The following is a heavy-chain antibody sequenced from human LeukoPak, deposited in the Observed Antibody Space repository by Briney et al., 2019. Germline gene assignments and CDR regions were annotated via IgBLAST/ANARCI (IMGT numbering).Heavy chain of an antibody. Sequence: PGGSLRLSCAASGFTFDDYGMSWVRQAPGKGLEWVSGINWNGGSTVYADSVKGRFTISRDNAKNSLYLQMNSLRAEDTALYYCARVAYYDFWSGSAPRRGFDIWGQGTMVTVSS. CDR1: GFTFDDYG. CDR3: ARVAYYDFWSGSAPRRGFDI. V-gene: IGHV3-20*04. CDR2: INWNGGST. D-gene: IGHD3-3*01. J-gene: IGHJ3*02.